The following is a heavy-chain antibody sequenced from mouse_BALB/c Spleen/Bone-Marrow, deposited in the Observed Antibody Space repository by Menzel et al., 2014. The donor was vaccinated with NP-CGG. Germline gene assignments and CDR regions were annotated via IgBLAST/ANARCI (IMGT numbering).Heavy chain of an antibody. J-gene: IGHJ2*01. CDR3: VRETPVVADFDY. CDR1: GYSITSGYG. D-gene: IGHD1-1*01. Sequence: VQLQQSGPDLVKPSQSLSLTCTVTGYSITSGYGWHWIRQFPGNKLEWMGYIHYSGYTDYNPSLKSRISITRDTSKNQFFLQLNSVTTEDTATYYCVRETPVVADFDYWGQGTTLTASS. V-gene: IGHV3-1*02. CDR2: IHYSGYT.